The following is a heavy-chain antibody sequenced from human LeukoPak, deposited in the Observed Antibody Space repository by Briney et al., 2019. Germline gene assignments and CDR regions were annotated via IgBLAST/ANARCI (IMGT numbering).Heavy chain of an antibody. CDR1: GYSIRSGHY. CDR3: AISVPAFDY. D-gene: IGHD1-1*01. CDR2: LSDSGST. J-gene: IGHJ4*02. Sequence: SETLSLTCAVSGYSIRSGHYWGWIRQTPGKGLEWIGSLSDSGSTYYNPSLKSRVTISVDTSKNHFSLRLSSVTAADTAVYYCAISVPAFDYGGQGTLVTVSS. V-gene: IGHV4-38-2*01.